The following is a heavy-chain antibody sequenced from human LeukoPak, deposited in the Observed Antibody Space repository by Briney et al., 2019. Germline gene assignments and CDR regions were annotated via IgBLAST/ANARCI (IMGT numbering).Heavy chain of an antibody. CDR2: ISSSSSTI. V-gene: IGHV3-48*01. CDR1: GFTFSSYS. D-gene: IGHD4-17*01. J-gene: IGHJ4*02. CDR3: ARVLPAVTIDY. Sequence: GGSLRLSCAASGFTFSSYSMNWVRQAPGKGLEWVSYISSSSSTIYYADSVKGRFTISRDNAKNSLYLQMNSLRAEDTAVYYCARVLPAVTIDYWGQGTLVTVSS.